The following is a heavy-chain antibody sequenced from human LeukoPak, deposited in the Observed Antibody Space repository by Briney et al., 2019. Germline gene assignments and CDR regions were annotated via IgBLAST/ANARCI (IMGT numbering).Heavy chain of an antibody. CDR1: GFTFSSYE. CDR3: ARVRGHIAAHYFDY. Sequence: GGSLRLSCAASGFTFSSYEMNWVRQAPGKGLEWVSYISSSGSTIYYADSVKGRFTISRDNAKNSLYLQMNSLRADDTAVYYCARVRGHIAAHYFDYWGQGTLVTVSS. CDR2: ISSSGSTI. J-gene: IGHJ4*02. V-gene: IGHV3-48*03. D-gene: IGHD6-25*01.